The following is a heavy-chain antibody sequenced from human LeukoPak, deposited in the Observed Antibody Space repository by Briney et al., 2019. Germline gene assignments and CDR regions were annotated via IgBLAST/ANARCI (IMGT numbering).Heavy chain of an antibody. CDR3: ERGFRRWSALTPY. D-gene: IGHD2-15*01. CDR2: INEDGSTT. J-gene: IGHJ4*02. Sequence: QPGGSLRLSCAASGVTLSSYWMYWVRQAPGKGLVWVSRINEDGSTTSYADSVKGRFTISRDNTKNTVYLQMNSLRGEDTALYYWERGFRRWSALTPYRRQGTVVTVSS. CDR1: GVTLSSYW. V-gene: IGHV3-74*01.